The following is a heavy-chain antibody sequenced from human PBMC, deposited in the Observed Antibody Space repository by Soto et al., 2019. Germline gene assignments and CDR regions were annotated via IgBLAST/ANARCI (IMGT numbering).Heavy chain of an antibody. J-gene: IGHJ5*02. Sequence: SETLSLTCSVSGGSINSSSYFWGWVRQPPGKGLEWIGSIYYSGSTYYNPSLRSRVTIPVDTSKNQFSLKLSSVTAADTAVFYCARHYSSGSRNWFDPWGQGTLVTVSS. D-gene: IGHD6-19*01. CDR1: GGSINSSSYF. CDR2: IYYSGST. V-gene: IGHV4-39*01. CDR3: ARHYSSGSRNWFDP.